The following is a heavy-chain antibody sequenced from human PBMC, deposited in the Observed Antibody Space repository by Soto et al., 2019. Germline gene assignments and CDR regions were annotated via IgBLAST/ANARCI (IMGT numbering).Heavy chain of an antibody. CDR1: GGSFSGYY. Sequence: PSETLSLTCAVYGGSFSGYYWSWIRQPPGKGLEWIGEINHSGSTNYNPSLKSRVTISVDTSKNQFSLKLSSVTAADTAVYYCASCAPPILTGYYDRVLLGYYCMDVWGQGTTVTVSS. D-gene: IGHD3-9*01. J-gene: IGHJ6*02. CDR3: ASCAPPILTGYYDRVLLGYYCMDV. V-gene: IGHV4-34*01. CDR2: INHSGST.